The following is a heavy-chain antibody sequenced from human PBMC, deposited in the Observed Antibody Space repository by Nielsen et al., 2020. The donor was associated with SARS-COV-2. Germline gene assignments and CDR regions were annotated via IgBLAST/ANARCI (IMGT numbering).Heavy chain of an antibody. CDR1: GFSFSRYW. Sequence: GGSLRLSCAASGFSFSRYWMSWVRQAPGKGLEWVASIKEDGSEEYYVDSVKGRFTISRDNAKNSLYLQMNSLRAEDTAVYYCAREGRKLPLDYWGQGTLVTVSS. V-gene: IGHV3-7*03. CDR2: IKEDGSEE. CDR3: AREGRKLPLDY. J-gene: IGHJ4*02. D-gene: IGHD5-24*01.